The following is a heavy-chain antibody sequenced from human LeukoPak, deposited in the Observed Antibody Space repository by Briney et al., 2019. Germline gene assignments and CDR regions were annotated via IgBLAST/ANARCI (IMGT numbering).Heavy chain of an antibody. CDR1: GFTFSDHY. J-gene: IGHJ4*02. CDR2: IRNKANGYTT. V-gene: IGHV3-72*01. D-gene: IGHD6-13*01. CDR3: ARSSSTWYPLFDY. Sequence: GGSLRLSCAASGFTFSDHYMDWVRQAPGMGLEWVGRIRNKANGYTTEYAASVKGRFTISRDDSQNSLYLQMNDLKTEDTAVYYCARSSSTWYPLFDYWGQGTLVTVSS.